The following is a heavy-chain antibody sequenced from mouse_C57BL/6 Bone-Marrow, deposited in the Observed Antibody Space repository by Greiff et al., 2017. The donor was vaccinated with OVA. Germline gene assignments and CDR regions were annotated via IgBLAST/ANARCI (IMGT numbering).Heavy chain of an antibody. CDR1: GFNIKDDY. CDR2: IDPENGDT. V-gene: IGHV14-4*01. Sequence: VQLQQSGAELVRPGASVKLSCTASGFNIKDDYMHWVKQRPEQGLEWIGWIDPENGDTEYASKFQGKATITADTSSNTAYLQLSSLTSKDTAVYYCTTTTARDYAMDYWGQGTSVTVSS. CDR3: TTTTARDYAMDY. J-gene: IGHJ4*01. D-gene: IGHD1-2*01.